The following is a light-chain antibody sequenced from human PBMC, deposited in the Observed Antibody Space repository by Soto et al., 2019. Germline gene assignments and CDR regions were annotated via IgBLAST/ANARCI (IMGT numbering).Light chain of an antibody. CDR2: GAS. Sequence: MTQSPATLSVSPWERATLSCRASQSININLAWYQQKPGQAPRLLIYGASTRATGLPARFSGSGSGTEFTPIISSLQSEDSAVYYCQQYDNWPITFGGGTKVDIK. CDR3: QQYDNWPIT. J-gene: IGKJ4*01. CDR1: QSININ. V-gene: IGKV3-15*01.